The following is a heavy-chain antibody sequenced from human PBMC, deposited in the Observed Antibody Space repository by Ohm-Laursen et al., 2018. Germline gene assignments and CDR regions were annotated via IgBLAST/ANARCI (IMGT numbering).Heavy chain of an antibody. V-gene: IGHV1-8*01. CDR1: GYTFTSYD. CDR2: LNPVSGNS. CDR3: GRAVRNQLLTDP. Sequence: SSVKVSCKTSGYTFTSYDITWVRQASGQGPEWIGWLNPVSGNSNFGQKFRGRVTVTSDTSISTAYMELSGLTSDDTATYYCGRAVRNQLLTDPWGQGTLVTVTS. D-gene: IGHD1-7*01. J-gene: IGHJ5*02.